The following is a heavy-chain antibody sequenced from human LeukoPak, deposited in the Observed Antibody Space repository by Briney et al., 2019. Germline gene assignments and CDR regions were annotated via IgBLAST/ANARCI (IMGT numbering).Heavy chain of an antibody. Sequence: ASVKVSCKASGYTFTNYYIHWVRQAPGQGLECMGIINPSGGSTSYAQKFQGRVTITADKSTSTAYMELSSLRSEDTAVYYCARGGSYGWYFDLWGRGTLVTVSS. CDR3: ARGGSYGWYFDL. CDR2: INPSGGST. CDR1: GYTFTNYY. J-gene: IGHJ2*01. V-gene: IGHV1-46*01. D-gene: IGHD3-16*01.